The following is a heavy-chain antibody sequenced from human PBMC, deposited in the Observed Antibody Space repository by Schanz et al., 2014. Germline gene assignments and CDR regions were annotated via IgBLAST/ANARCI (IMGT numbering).Heavy chain of an antibody. Sequence: VQLLESGGGLVQPGGSLRLSCAASGFNFANHAIHWVRQGQGNGLQWVAVISSDGSKKLYADSVKARFTISRDNSKNSVSLQMDSLRPEDTAVYYCAKDQVTTLSRFGYYDDMDVWGQGTTVTVSS. CDR3: AKDQVTTLSRFGYYDDMDV. CDR2: ISSDGSKK. D-gene: IGHD4-4*01. J-gene: IGHJ6*02. V-gene: IGHV3-30*18. CDR1: GFNFANHA.